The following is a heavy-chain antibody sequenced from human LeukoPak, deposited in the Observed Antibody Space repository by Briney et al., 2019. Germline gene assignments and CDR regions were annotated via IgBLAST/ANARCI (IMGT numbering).Heavy chain of an antibody. Sequence: GGSLRLSCAASGFTFSSYHMNWVRQAPGKGLEWVSYISSSSSTIYYADSVKGRFTISRDNSKNTLYLQMNSLRAEDTAVYYCARDQGLSPTVLLWFGEQPGDWFDPWGQGTLVTVSS. CDR2: ISSSSSTI. CDR3: ARDQGLSPTVLLWFGEQPGDWFDP. CDR1: GFTFSSYH. V-gene: IGHV3-48*01. D-gene: IGHD3-10*01. J-gene: IGHJ5*02.